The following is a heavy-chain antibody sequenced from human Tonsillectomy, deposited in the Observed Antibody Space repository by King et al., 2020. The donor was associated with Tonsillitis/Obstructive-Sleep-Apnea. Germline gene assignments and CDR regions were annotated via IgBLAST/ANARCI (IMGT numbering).Heavy chain of an antibody. V-gene: IGHV3-74*01. Sequence: VQLVESGGGLVQPGGSLRLSCAASGFTFSSYWMHWVRQAPGKGLVWVSRINSDGSSTSYADSVKGRFTVSRANAKNTLYLQMNSLRAEDTAVYYCARDSSGYYWGYNWFDPWGQGTLVTVSS. J-gene: IGHJ5*02. CDR2: INSDGSST. D-gene: IGHD3-22*01. CDR1: GFTFSSYW. CDR3: ARDSSGYYWGYNWFDP.